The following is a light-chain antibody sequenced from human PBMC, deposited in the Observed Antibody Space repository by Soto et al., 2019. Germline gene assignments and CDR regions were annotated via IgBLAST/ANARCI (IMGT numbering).Light chain of an antibody. Sequence: DIQMTQSPATLSASVGDRVIITCRASQTINKCVAWYQQKPGKAPKVLIYATSSLKREVPSRFSGSGSGTEYTLTITSLQPDDFATYYCQQYCIVCTFGQGTKVEIK. CDR2: ATS. CDR3: QQYCIVCT. CDR1: QTINKC. V-gene: IGKV1-5*03. J-gene: IGKJ1*01.